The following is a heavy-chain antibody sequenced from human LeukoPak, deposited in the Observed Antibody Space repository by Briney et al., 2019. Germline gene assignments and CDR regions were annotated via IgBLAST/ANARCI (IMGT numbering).Heavy chain of an antibody. CDR1: GGTFSSYA. Sequence: GASVKVSCKASGGTFSSYAISWVRQAPGQGLEWMGGIIPIFGTANYAQKFQGRITITADKSTSTAYMELSSLRSEDTAVYYCARVLGPFSGWFDPWGQGTLVTVSS. J-gene: IGHJ5*02. CDR2: IIPIFGTA. V-gene: IGHV1-69*06. CDR3: ARVLGPFSGWFDP.